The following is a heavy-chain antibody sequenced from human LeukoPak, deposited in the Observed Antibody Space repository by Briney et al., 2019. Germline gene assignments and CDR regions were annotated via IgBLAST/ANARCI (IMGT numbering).Heavy chain of an antibody. J-gene: IGHJ4*02. CDR3: AKDEGYYCDY. Sequence: PGGSLRLSCAASGFTFSSYGMHWVRQAPGKGLEWVAVISYDGSNKYYADSVKGRFTISRDNSKNTPYLQMNSLGAEDTAVYYCAKDEGYYCDYWGQGTLVTVSS. CDR1: GFTFSSYG. V-gene: IGHV3-30*18. CDR2: ISYDGSNK.